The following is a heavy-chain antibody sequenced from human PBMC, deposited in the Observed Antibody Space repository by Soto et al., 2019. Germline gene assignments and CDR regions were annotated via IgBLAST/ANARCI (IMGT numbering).Heavy chain of an antibody. D-gene: IGHD6-13*01. V-gene: IGHV3-30*18. Sequence: QVQLVESGGGVVQPGRSLRLSCAASGFTFNNYGMHWVRQAPGKGLEWVAAISNDGRDKYYGDSVKGRLTISRDNSKNTVYLQMHSLRADDTAVYYCPKDQGIAASHGIDWGQGTMVTVSS. J-gene: IGHJ3*01. CDR1: GFTFNNYG. CDR3: PKDQGIAASHGID. CDR2: ISNDGRDK.